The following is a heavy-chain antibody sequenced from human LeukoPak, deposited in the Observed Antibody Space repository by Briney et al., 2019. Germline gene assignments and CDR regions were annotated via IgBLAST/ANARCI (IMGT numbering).Heavy chain of an antibody. J-gene: IGHJ4*02. CDR2: IYYSGST. V-gene: IGHV4-59*01. CDR3: ARVGTYGSGSYLSWLDY. D-gene: IGHD3-10*01. Sequence: SETLSLTCSVSGGSINSGYWSWIRQPPGKGLEWIGYIYYSGSTNYNPSLKSRVTISVDTSKNQFPLKLSSVTPADTAVYYCARVGTYGSGSYLSWLDYWGQGTLVTVSS. CDR1: GGSINSGY.